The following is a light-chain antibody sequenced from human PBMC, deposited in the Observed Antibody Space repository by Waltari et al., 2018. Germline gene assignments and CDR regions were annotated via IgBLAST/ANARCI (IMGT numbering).Light chain of an antibody. Sequence: QSVLTQPPSASGTPGQRVTISCSGSSSNIGSNNVNWYQQLPGTAPKLPIYSNNQRPSGVPDRFSGSKSGTSASLAISGLQSEDEADYYCAAWDDSLNGHVVFGGGTKLTVL. CDR2: SNN. V-gene: IGLV1-44*01. CDR1: SSNIGSNN. CDR3: AAWDDSLNGHVV. J-gene: IGLJ2*01.